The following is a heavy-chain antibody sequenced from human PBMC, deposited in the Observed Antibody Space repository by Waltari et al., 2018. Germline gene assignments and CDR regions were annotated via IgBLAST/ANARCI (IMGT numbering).Heavy chain of an antibody. V-gene: IGHV4-59*01. CDR2: IYYSGST. D-gene: IGHD3-22*01. Sequence: QVQLQESGQGLVKPSETLSLTCTVSGGSISSYYWSWIRQPPGKGLEWIGYIYYSGSTNYSPSLKIRVTISVDTSKNQFSLKLSSVTAADTAVYYCARDQSYYDSSGYYNDAFDIWGQGTMVTVSS. J-gene: IGHJ3*02. CDR3: ARDQSYYDSSGYYNDAFDI. CDR1: GGSISSYY.